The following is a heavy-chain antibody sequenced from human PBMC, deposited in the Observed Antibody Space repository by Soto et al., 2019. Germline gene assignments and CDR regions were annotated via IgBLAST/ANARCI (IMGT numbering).Heavy chain of an antibody. CDR1: GFTFSSYA. CDR2: ISYDGSNK. CDR3: ARVWAGTFWFDP. Sequence: GGSLRLSCAASGFTFSSYAMHWVRQAPGKGLEWVAVISYDGSNKYYADSVKGRFTISRDNSKNTLYLQMNSLRAEDTAVYYCARVWAGTFWFDPWGQGTLVTV. J-gene: IGHJ5*02. V-gene: IGHV3-30-3*01. D-gene: IGHD6-19*01.